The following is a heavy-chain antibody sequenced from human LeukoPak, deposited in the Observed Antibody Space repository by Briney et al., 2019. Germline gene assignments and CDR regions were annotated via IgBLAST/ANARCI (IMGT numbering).Heavy chain of an antibody. Sequence: GASVKVSCKASGYTFTSYGISWVRQAPGQGLEWMGWISAYNGNTNYAQKLQGRVTMTTDTSTSTAYMELRSLRSDDTAVYYCARDRFGSGSYGPSFDYRGQGTLVTVSS. J-gene: IGHJ4*02. CDR3: ARDRFGSGSYGPSFDY. V-gene: IGHV1-18*01. D-gene: IGHD3-10*01. CDR2: ISAYNGNT. CDR1: GYTFTSYG.